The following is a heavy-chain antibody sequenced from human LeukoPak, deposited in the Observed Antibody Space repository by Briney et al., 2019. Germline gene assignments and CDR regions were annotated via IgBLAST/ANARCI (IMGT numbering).Heavy chain of an antibody. CDR3: AKRDY. J-gene: IGHJ4*02. CDR2: ISLDGATT. Sequence: PGGSLRLSCAASGFTFSSYAMSWVRQAPGKGLEWVGGISLDGATTYYADSVTGRFTIPRDSSKSTLYLQMNSLRAEDPAIYYCAKRDYWGQGTLATVSS. CDR1: GFTFSSYA. V-gene: IGHV3-23*01.